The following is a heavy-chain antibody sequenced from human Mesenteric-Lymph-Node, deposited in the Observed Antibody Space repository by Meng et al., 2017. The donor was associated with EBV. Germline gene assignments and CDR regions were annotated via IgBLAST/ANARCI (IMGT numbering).Heavy chain of an antibody. V-gene: IGHV4-4*02. CDR1: VGSISSGNW. J-gene: IGHJ4*02. CDR3: ARGAGIAVADY. CDR2: IYHSGST. Sequence: QGRLEESGPGLGKPSGTPALTSVVSVGSISSGNWWSWGRQPPGKGLEWIGEIYHSGSTNYNPSLKNRVTISVDKSKNQFSLKLSSVTAADTAVYYCARGAGIAVADYWGQGTLVTVSS. D-gene: IGHD6-19*01.